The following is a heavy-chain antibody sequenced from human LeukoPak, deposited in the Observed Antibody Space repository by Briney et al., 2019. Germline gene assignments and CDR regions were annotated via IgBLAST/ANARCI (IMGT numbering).Heavy chain of an antibody. Sequence: SETLSLTCTVSGGSISSYYWSWIRQPPGKGLEWIGYIYYSVSTNYNPSLKSRVTISVDTSKNQFSLKLSSVTAADTAVYYCARDGSAAGFGAFDIWGQGTMVTVSS. D-gene: IGHD6-13*01. V-gene: IGHV4-59*01. CDR1: GGSISSYY. J-gene: IGHJ3*02. CDR2: IYYSVST. CDR3: ARDGSAAGFGAFDI.